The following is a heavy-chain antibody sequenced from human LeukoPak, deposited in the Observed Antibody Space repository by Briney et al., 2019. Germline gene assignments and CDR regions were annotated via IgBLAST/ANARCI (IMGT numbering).Heavy chain of an antibody. Sequence: ASVKVSCKASGGTFSSYAISWVRQAPGQGLEWMGWINPNSGGTNYAQKFQGRVTMTRDTSISTAYMELSRLRSDDTAVYYCARDGNWNYGWVHYWGQGPWSPSPQ. CDR3: ARDGNWNYGWVHY. CDR1: GGTFSSYA. D-gene: IGHD1-7*01. V-gene: IGHV1-2*02. J-gene: IGHJ4*02. CDR2: INPNSGGT.